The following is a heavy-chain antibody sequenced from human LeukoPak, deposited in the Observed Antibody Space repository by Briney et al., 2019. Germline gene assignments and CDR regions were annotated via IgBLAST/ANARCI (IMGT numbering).Heavy chain of an antibody. CDR2: IYWDDDK. J-gene: IGHJ4*02. D-gene: IGHD5-12*01. Sequence: SGPTLVNPTQTLTLTCTFSGFSLNTSGVGVNWIRQPPGKALEWLALIYWDDDKRYSPTLKSRLNITKDTSKNQVVLTMTNMDPVDTATYYCAHILHSGYDSGFGYWGQGTLVTVSS. CDR1: GFSLNTSGVG. V-gene: IGHV2-5*02. CDR3: AHILHSGYDSGFGY.